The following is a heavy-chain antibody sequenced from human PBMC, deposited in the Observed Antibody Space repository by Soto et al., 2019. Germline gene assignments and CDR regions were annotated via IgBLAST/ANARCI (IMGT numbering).Heavy chain of an antibody. Sequence: GASGKVCCKASGGTFSSYAISWVRQAPGQGLEWMGGIIPISGTANYAQKFQGRVTITADESTSTAYMELSSLRSEDTAVYYCARSQGSSTSLEIYYYYYYGMDVWGQGTTVTVSS. CDR3: ARSQGSSTSLEIYYYYYYGMDV. CDR1: GGTFSSYA. J-gene: IGHJ6*02. D-gene: IGHD2-2*01. CDR2: IIPISGTA. V-gene: IGHV1-69*13.